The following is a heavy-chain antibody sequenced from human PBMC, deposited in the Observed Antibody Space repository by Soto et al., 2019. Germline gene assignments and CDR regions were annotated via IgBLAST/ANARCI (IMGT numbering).Heavy chain of an antibody. D-gene: IGHD3-9*01. CDR1: GASITNSSYY. CDR2: IHYSGSG. Sequence: SETLSLTCTVSGASITNSSYYWGWIRQPPGRGLEWIGSIHYSGSGDYNPSLKSRVTMSADTSKNQFSLKMSSVTAADTAAYYCAYFDWLPYWGQGTLVTVS. V-gene: IGHV4-39*01. J-gene: IGHJ4*02. CDR3: AYFDWLPY.